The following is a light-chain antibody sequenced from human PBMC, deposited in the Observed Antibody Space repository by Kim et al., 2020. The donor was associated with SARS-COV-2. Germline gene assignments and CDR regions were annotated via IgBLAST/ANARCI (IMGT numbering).Light chain of an antibody. J-gene: IGLJ3*02. Sequence: QRFTLSCTGSSSNIGAGYAVHWYQQLPGTAPKLLIYGNSNRPSGVPDRFSGSKSGTSASLAITGLQAEDEADYYCQSYDSSLSGWVFGGGTQLTVL. CDR2: GNS. CDR1: SSNIGAGYA. CDR3: QSYDSSLSGWV. V-gene: IGLV1-40*01.